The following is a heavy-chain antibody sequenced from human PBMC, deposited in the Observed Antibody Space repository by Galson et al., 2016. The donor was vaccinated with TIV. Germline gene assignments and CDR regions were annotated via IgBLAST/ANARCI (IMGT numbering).Heavy chain of an antibody. V-gene: IGHV1-3*04. CDR3: ARGGYTSGPRRLFVDY. CDR1: GYTFSTYA. J-gene: IGHJ4*02. D-gene: IGHD5-18*01. Sequence: SVKVSCKASGYTFSTYAKHWVRQAPGQRLEWMGWINTDNGDAEFSQKFQGRVTITRDTSASTAYMELSSLTSEDTAVYFCARGGYTSGPRRLFVDYWGQGTLVTVSS. CDR2: INTDNGDA.